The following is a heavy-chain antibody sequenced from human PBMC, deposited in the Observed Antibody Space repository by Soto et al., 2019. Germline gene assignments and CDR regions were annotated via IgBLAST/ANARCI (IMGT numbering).Heavy chain of an antibody. Sequence: GGSLRLSCAASGFPFNNAWINWVRQVPGKGLEWVGRVKSKADGGSGDYTAPVKGRFVVSRDDSKDIVYLQMNSLKIEDTGVYYCTTDSRTTLPEIRFDYWGHGTQVTVSS. CDR1: GFPFNNAW. J-gene: IGHJ4*01. CDR2: VKSKADGGSG. V-gene: IGHV3-15*07. CDR3: TTDSRTTLPEIRFDY. D-gene: IGHD1-26*01.